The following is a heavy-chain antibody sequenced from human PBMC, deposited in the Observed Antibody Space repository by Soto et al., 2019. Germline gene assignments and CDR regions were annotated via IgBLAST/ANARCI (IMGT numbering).Heavy chain of an antibody. J-gene: IGHJ4*02. Sequence: GGSLRLSCAASEFTFSNYWMYWVRQAPGKGLVWVSRINSDGSTTSYADSVKGRFTISRDNAKNTLYLQMNSLRVEDTAVYYCARSPSSGWYYFDYWGQATLVTVSS. CDR1: EFTFSNYW. V-gene: IGHV3-74*01. D-gene: IGHD6-19*01. CDR2: INSDGSTT. CDR3: ARSPSSGWYYFDY.